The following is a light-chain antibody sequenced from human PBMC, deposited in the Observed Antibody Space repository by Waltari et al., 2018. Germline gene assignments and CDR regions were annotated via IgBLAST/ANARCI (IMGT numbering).Light chain of an antibody. J-gene: IGLJ2*01. Sequence: QSALTQPASVSGSPGQSITISCSGIGSGVGASDYVSWYQLPPGKAPQVIIYDVTNRAAGVSHRFSASKSANTASLTISGLQPEDEADYYCSSQTLDGVVLFGGGTKLTVL. CDR1: GSGVGASDY. CDR3: SSQTLDGVVL. CDR2: DVT. V-gene: IGLV2-14*03.